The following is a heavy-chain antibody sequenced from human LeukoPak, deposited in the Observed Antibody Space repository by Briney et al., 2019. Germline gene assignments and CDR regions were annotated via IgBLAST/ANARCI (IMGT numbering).Heavy chain of an antibody. Sequence: SETLSLTCAVYGGSFSGYYWSWIRQPPEKGLEWIGEINHSGSTNYNPSLKSRVTISVDTSKNQFSLKLSSVTAADTAVYYCARVHICSGGSCIRNQNKNWFDPWGQGTLVTVSS. V-gene: IGHV4-34*01. CDR3: ARVHICSGGSCIRNQNKNWFDP. CDR2: INHSGST. CDR1: GGSFSGYY. J-gene: IGHJ5*02. D-gene: IGHD2-15*01.